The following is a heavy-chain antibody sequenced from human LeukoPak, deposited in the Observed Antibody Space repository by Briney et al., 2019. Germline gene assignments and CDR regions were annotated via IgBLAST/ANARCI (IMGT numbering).Heavy chain of an antibody. Sequence: KPSETLSLTCTVSGVSISDSNYYWGWIRQPPGQGLEWIGSIYYSGSTYHNPSLKSRVTISVDRSKNQFSLKLSSVTAADTAVYYCASCYKKDWYFDLWGRGTLVTVSS. CDR1: GVSISDSNYY. V-gene: IGHV4-39*07. D-gene: IGHD3-10*01. J-gene: IGHJ2*01. CDR2: IYYSGST. CDR3: ASCYKKDWYFDL.